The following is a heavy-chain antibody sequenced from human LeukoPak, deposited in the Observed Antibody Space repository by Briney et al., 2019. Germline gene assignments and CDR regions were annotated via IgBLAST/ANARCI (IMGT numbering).Heavy chain of an antibody. CDR3: ARDRGYSGYDFRY. J-gene: IGHJ4*02. CDR2: IYSGGGST. CDR1: GFTFSNYG. V-gene: IGHV3-23*03. Sequence: PGGSLRLSCAASGFTFSNYGMSWVRQAPGKGLEWVSVIYSGGGSTYYADSVKGRFTISRDNSKSTLYLQMNSLRAEDTAVYYCARDRGYSGYDFRYWGQGTLVTVSS. D-gene: IGHD5-12*01.